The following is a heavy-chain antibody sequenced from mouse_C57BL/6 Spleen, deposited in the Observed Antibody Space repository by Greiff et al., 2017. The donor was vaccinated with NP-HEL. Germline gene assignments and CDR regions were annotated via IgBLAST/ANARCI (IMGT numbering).Heavy chain of an antibody. CDR3: ASVSLYAMDY. CDR1: GYAFSSSW. J-gene: IGHJ4*01. V-gene: IGHV1-82*01. Sequence: QVQLKQSGPELVKPGASVKISCKASGYAFSSSWMNWVKQRPGQGLEWIGRIYPGDGDTNYNGKFTGKATLTADKSSSTAYMQLSSLTSEDSAVYFCASVSLYAMDYWGQGTSVTVSS. CDR2: IYPGDGDT. D-gene: IGHD6-2*01.